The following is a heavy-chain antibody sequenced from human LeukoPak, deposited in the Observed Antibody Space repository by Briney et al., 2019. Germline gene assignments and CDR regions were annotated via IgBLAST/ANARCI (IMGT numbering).Heavy chain of an antibody. CDR2: IYYRGNT. CDR3: AREIGHCSGGSCHSLDAFDI. V-gene: IGHV4-39*07. CDR1: GGSISSSSFY. D-gene: IGHD2-15*01. Sequence: SETLSLTCIVSGGSISSSSFYWGCIRQSPGKGLEWIGSIYYRGNTYYNPSLKTRITMSVDTSKNQFSLKLSSVTAADMAIYYCAREIGHCSGGSCHSLDAFDIWGRGTVVTVSS. J-gene: IGHJ3*02.